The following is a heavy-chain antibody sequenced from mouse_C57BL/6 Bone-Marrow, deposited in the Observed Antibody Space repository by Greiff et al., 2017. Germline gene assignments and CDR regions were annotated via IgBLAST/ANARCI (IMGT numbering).Heavy chain of an antibody. D-gene: IGHD1-1*01. V-gene: IGHV1-59*01. CDR1: GYTFTSYW. Sequence: VQLQQPGPELVRPGTSVKLSCKASGYTFTSYWMHWVKQRPGQGLEWIGVIDPSDSYTNYNQKFKGKAPLTVDTSSSTAYMQLSSLTSEDSAVYFCARDPITTVVSDYWGQGTTLTVSS. J-gene: IGHJ2*01. CDR2: IDPSDSYT. CDR3: ARDPITTVVSDY.